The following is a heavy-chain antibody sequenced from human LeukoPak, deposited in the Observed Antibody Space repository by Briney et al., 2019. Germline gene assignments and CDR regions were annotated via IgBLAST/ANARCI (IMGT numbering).Heavy chain of an antibody. J-gene: IGHJ5*02. V-gene: IGHV2-26*02. CDR3: ARALSSSWYPNQFDP. Sequence: ESGPTLVNPTETLTLTCTVSGFSLSNARMGVSWIRQPPGKALGWLAHIFSNDEKSYSTSLKSRLTISKDTSKSQVVLTMTNMDPVDTATYYCARALSSSWYPNQFDPWGQGTLVTVSS. CDR1: GFSLSNARMG. D-gene: IGHD6-13*01. CDR2: IFSNDEK.